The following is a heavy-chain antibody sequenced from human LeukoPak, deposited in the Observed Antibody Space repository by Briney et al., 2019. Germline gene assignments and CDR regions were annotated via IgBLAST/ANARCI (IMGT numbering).Heavy chain of an antibody. CDR1: GFTFSGYS. D-gene: IGHD1-26*01. Sequence: PGGSLRLSCAASGFTFSGYSLNWVRQAPGKGLEWISYISSSSSNVYYADSVKGRFTISRDNAKNSLSLQMNSLRAEDTAVYYCARDRGVNVVGATSWFDPWGQGTLVTVSS. CDR2: ISSSSSNV. V-gene: IGHV3-48*01. CDR3: ARDRGVNVVGATSWFDP. J-gene: IGHJ5*02.